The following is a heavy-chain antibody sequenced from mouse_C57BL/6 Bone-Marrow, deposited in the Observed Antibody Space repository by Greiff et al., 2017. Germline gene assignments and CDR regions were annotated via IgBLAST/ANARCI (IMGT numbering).Heavy chain of an antibody. CDR1: GFNITDYY. CDR3: ARVLWLRYYDMDY. Sequence: VQLQQSGAELVRPGASVKLSCTASGFNITDYYMHWVKQRPGQGLEWIGRIDPEDGDTEYTPKFQGKATMTADTSSNTAYLQLSSLTSEDWAVYYGARVLWLRYYDMDYWGQGTSLTVSS. D-gene: IGHD2-2*01. V-gene: IGHV14-1*01. CDR2: IDPEDGDT. J-gene: IGHJ4*01.